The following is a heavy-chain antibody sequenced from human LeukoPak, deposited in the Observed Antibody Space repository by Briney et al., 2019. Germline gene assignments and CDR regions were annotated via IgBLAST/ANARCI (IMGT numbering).Heavy chain of an antibody. V-gene: IGHV4-59*01. J-gene: IGHJ4*02. Sequence: SETLSLTCTVSGGSISSYYWSWIRQPPGKGLEWIGYIYYSGSTNYNPSLKSRVTISVDTSKNQFSLKLSSVTAADTAVYYCARGRRGYSSSFVGGYYFDYWGQGTLVTVSS. D-gene: IGHD6-6*01. CDR3: ARGRRGYSSSFVGGYYFDY. CDR1: GGSISSYY. CDR2: IYYSGST.